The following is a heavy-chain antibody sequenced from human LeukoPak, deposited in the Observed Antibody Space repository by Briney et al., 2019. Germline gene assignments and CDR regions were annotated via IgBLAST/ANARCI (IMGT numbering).Heavy chain of an antibody. J-gene: IGHJ4*02. V-gene: IGHV1-69*05. CDR2: IIPIFGTA. D-gene: IGHD5-24*01. Sequence: ASVKVSCKASGGTFSSYANSWVRQAPGQGLEWMGRIIPIFGTANYAQKFQGRVTITTDESTSTAYMELSSLRSEDTAVYYCARGTCPLRWLQLNYWGQGTLVTVSS. CDR3: ARGTCPLRWLQLNY. CDR1: GGTFSSYA.